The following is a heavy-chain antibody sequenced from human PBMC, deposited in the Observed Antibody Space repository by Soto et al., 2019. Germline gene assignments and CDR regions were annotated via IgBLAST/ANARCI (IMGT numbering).Heavy chain of an antibody. CDR2: ISYDGSNK. CDR1: GFTFSSYA. D-gene: IGHD6-13*01. CDR3: ERKMGAEAGALFDY. Sequence: PGGSLRLSCAASGFTFSSYAMHWVRQAPGKGLEWVAVISYDGSNKYYADSVKGRFTISRDNSKNTLYLQMNSLRAEDTAVYYCERKMGAEAGALFDYWGPGTLVTVSS. J-gene: IGHJ4*02. V-gene: IGHV3-30-3*01.